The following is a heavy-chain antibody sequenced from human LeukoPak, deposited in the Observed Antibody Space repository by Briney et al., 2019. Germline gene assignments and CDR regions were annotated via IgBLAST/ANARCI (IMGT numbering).Heavy chain of an antibody. CDR1: GGTFSSYA. V-gene: IGHV1-69*13. CDR3: ARTPGPERYCTNGVCYFYDY. CDR2: IIPIFGTA. J-gene: IGHJ4*02. D-gene: IGHD2-8*01. Sequence: ASVKVSCKASGGTFSSYAISWVRQAPGQRLEWMGGIIPIFGTANYAQKFQGRVTITADESTSTAYMELSSLRSEDTAVYYCARTPGPERYCTNGVCYFYDYWGQGTLVTVSS.